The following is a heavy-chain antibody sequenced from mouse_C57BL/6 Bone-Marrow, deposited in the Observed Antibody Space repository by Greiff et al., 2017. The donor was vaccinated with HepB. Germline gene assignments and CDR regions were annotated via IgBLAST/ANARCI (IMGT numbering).Heavy chain of an antibody. CDR2: ISNGGGST. D-gene: IGHD1-1*01. J-gene: IGHJ3*01. V-gene: IGHV5-12*01. Sequence: EVQRVESGGGLVQPGGSLKLSCAASGFTFSDYYMYWVRQTPEKRLEWVAYISNGGGSTYYPDTVKGRFTISRDNAKNTLYLQMSRLKSEDTAMYYCARAFITTVVAPFAYWGQGTLVTVSA. CDR3: ARAFITTVVAPFAY. CDR1: GFTFSDYY.